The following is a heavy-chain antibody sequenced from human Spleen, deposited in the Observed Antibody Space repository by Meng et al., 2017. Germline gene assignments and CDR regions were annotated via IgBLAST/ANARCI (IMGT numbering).Heavy chain of an antibody. D-gene: IGHD6-13*01. J-gene: IGHJ4*02. Sequence: GESLKISCAASGFRVTDAWMSWVRQAPGKGLEWVGRINSNSDGGTTDYAAPVKGRFTISRDDSKNTLYLQMNSLITEDTAVYFCATGAAAADHWGQGTLVTVSS. V-gene: IGHV3-15*01. CDR1: GFRVTDAW. CDR3: ATGAAAADH. CDR2: INSNSDGGTT.